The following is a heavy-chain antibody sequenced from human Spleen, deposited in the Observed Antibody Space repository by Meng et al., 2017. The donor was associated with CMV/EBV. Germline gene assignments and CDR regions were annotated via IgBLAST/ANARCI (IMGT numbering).Heavy chain of an antibody. CDR1: GYSFTGYH. CDR3: ARDIVVVPAAMDYYYYGMDV. V-gene: IGHV1-2*02. Sequence: ASVKISCKASGYSFTGYHMHWVRQAPGQGLEWMGWINPNNGGTNYAQKFQGRVTMTRDTSISTAYMELSRLRSDDTAVYYCARDIVVVPAAMDYYYYGMDVWGQGTTVTVSS. D-gene: IGHD2-2*01. CDR2: INPNNGGT. J-gene: IGHJ6*02.